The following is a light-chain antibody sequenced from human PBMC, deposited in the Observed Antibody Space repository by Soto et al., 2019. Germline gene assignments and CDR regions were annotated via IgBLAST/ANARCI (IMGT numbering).Light chain of an antibody. V-gene: IGKV3-20*01. J-gene: IGKJ4*01. CDR2: GAS. Sequence: EIVLTQSPGTLSLSPRERATLSCRASQSVSSSYLAWYQQKPGQAPRLLIYGASSRATGIPDRFSGSGSGTEFTLTISSVQPDDFATYYCQKYKSYPLNFGGGTKVDIK. CDR3: QKYKSYPLN. CDR1: QSVSSSY.